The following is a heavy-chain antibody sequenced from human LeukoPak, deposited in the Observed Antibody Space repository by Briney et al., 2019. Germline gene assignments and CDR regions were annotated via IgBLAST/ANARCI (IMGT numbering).Heavy chain of an antibody. D-gene: IGHD6-13*01. CDR3: ARVSSSWYPFDY. Sequence: GGSLRPSCAASGFTFSSYWMSWVRQAPGKGPEWVASIKQDGSEKYYVDSVKGRFTISRDNAKNSLYLQMNSLSVEDTAVSYCARVSSSWYPFDYWGQGTLVTVSS. J-gene: IGHJ4*02. CDR1: GFTFSSYW. V-gene: IGHV3-7*01. CDR2: IKQDGSEK.